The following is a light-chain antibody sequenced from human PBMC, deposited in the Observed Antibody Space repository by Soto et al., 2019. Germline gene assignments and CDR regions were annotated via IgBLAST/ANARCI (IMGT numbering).Light chain of an antibody. CDR2: AAS. CDR3: QYLNYYRYT. V-gene: IGKV1-9*01. Sequence: DIQLTQSPSFLSASVGDRVTITCRASQAISSYFAWYQHNPGKAPKLLIYAASTLQNGVPSSFSGSGSGTEFTPTISRQQPEYFGNYYCQYLNYYRYTFGQGTKVEIQ. J-gene: IGKJ2*01. CDR1: QAISSY.